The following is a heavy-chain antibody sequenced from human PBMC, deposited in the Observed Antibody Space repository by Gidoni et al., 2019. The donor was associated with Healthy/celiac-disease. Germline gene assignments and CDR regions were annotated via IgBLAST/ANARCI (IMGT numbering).Heavy chain of an antibody. CDR1: GFTFSSYG. V-gene: IGHV3-33*01. D-gene: IGHD1-26*01. CDR2: IWYDGSNK. J-gene: IGHJ4*02. CDR3: ATLWVGATDFDY. Sequence: QVQLVESGGGVVQPGRSLSLSCAASGFTFSSYGMHWVRQAPGKGLEWVAVIWYDGSNKYYADSVKGRFTISRDNSKNTLYLQMNSLRAEDTAVYYCATLWVGATDFDYWGQGTLVTVSS.